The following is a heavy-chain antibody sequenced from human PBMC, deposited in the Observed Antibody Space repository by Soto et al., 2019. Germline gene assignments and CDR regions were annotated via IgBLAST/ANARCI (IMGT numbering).Heavy chain of an antibody. CDR2: INPNSGGT. Sequence: ASVKVSCKASGYTFTGYYMYWVQQAPGQGLEWMGWINPNSGGTNYAQKFQGWVTMTRDTSISTAYMELSRLRSDDTAVYYCARCGAIPGSSSSSSKWPRPYYYYYGMDVWGQGTTVTVSS. V-gene: IGHV1-2*04. CDR3: ARCGAIPGSSSSSSKWPRPYYYYYGMDV. J-gene: IGHJ6*02. CDR1: GYTFTGYY. D-gene: IGHD6-6*01.